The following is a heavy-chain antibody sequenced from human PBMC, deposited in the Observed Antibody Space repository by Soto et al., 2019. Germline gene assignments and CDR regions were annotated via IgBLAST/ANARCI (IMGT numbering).Heavy chain of an antibody. CDR1: GGSFSGYY. CDR3: VRGRPYPENAFDI. Sequence: SETLSLTCAVYGGSFSGYYWSWIRQPPGKGLEWIGEINHSGSTNYNPSLKSRVTISVDTSKNQFSLKLSSVTAADTAVYYCVRGRPYPENAFDIWGQGTMVTVSS. J-gene: IGHJ3*02. V-gene: IGHV4-34*01. CDR2: INHSGST. D-gene: IGHD2-2*01.